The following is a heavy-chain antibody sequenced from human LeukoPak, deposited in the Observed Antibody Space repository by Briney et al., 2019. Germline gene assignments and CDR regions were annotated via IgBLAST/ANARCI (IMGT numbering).Heavy chain of an antibody. J-gene: IGHJ4*02. CDR1: GYTFTSYY. Sequence: ASVKVSCKASGYTFTSYYMHWVRQAPGQGLEWMGIINPSGGSTSYAQKFQGRVTMTRDTSTSTVYMELGSLRSEDTAVYYCARDLDYYYDSSGYYGYWGQGTLVTVSS. D-gene: IGHD3-22*01. CDR2: INPSGGST. V-gene: IGHV1-46*01. CDR3: ARDLDYYYDSSGYYGY.